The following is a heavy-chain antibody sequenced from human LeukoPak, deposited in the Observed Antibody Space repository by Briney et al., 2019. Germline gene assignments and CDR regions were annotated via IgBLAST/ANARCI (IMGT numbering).Heavy chain of an antibody. CDR1: GYTLTELS. D-gene: IGHD3-22*01. V-gene: IGHV1-24*01. Sequence: ASVKVSCKVSGYTLTELSMHWVRQAPGKGLEWMGGFEPEDGETIYAQKFQGRVTMTEDTSTDTAYMELSSLRSEDTAVYYCAAVKTYYYDTSGYYFPLNAFDIWGQGTMVTVSS. CDR3: AAVKTYYYDTSGYYFPLNAFDI. CDR2: FEPEDGET. J-gene: IGHJ3*02.